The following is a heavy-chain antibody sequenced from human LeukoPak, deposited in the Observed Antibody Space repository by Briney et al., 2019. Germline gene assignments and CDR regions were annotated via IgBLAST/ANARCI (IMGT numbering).Heavy chain of an antibody. D-gene: IGHD5-12*01. CDR3: ARVAFGSDYDSHSFWYFDL. Sequence: ASVKVSCKASGYTFATYAINWVRQAPGQGLEWTGWIDTNTGNPTYAQGFTGRFVFSLGTSVTTAYLQISSLKAEDTAVYYCARVAFGSDYDSHSFWYFDLWGRGTLVTVSS. CDR2: IDTNTGNP. J-gene: IGHJ2*01. V-gene: IGHV7-4-1*02. CDR1: GYTFATYA.